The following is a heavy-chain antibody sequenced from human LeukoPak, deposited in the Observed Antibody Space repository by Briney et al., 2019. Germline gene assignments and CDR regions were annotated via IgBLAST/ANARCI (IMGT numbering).Heavy chain of an antibody. CDR2: ISAYNGNT. CDR1: GYTFTSYG. D-gene: IGHD3-3*01. CDR3: ARDLEGITIFGVSRGAAFDI. J-gene: IGHJ3*02. V-gene: IGHV1-18*01. Sequence: ASVKVSCKASGYTFTSYGISWVRQAPGQGLEWMGWISAYNGNTNYAQKLQGRVTMTTDTSTSTAYMELRSLRSDDTAVYYCARDLEGITIFGVSRGAAFDIWGQGTMVTVSS.